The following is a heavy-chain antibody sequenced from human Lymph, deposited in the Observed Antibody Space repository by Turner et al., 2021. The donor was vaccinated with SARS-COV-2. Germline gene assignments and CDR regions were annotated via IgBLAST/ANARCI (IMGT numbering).Heavy chain of an antibody. CDR2: MNPNSGNT. Sequence: VKLVQSGAEVKKPGASVMVSCKAPGYTFTIYDINWVRQATGQGLEWMGWMNPNSGNTGYAKKFQGRVTMTSNTALSTAYMELGSRRSEDTAVYYSARGRYSGGGMDVWGQGTTVTVSS. CDR1: GYTFTIYD. J-gene: IGHJ6*02. V-gene: IGHV1-8*02. CDR3: ARGRYSGGGMDV. D-gene: IGHD1-26*01.